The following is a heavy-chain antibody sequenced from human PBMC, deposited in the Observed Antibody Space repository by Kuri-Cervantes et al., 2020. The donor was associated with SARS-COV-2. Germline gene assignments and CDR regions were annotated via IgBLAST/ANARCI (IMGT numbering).Heavy chain of an antibody. Sequence: GGSLRLSGKGSGYSFTSYWISWVRQMPGKGLEWMGRIDPSDSYTNYSPSFQGHVTISADKSINTAYLQWSSLKASDTAIYYCAKTTPYYYASGSYFPGDAFDLWGQGTMVTVSS. CDR3: AKTTPYYYASGSYFPGDAFDL. CDR1: GYSFTSYW. CDR2: IDPSDSYT. V-gene: IGHV5-10-1*01. D-gene: IGHD3-10*01. J-gene: IGHJ3*01.